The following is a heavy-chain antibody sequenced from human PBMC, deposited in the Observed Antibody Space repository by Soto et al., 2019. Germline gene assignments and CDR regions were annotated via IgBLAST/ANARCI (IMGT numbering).Heavy chain of an antibody. J-gene: IGHJ4*02. CDR1: GFTFSSYT. Sequence: PGGSLRLSCAASGFTFSSYTMHWVRQTPGKGLEWVAVISYDGSDKYYADSVTGRFTISRDNSKNTLYLQMNSLRAEDTAVYYCARDGAYGDYFDYWGQGTLVTVSS. D-gene: IGHD4-17*01. CDR3: ARDGAYGDYFDY. CDR2: ISYDGSDK. V-gene: IGHV3-30-3*01.